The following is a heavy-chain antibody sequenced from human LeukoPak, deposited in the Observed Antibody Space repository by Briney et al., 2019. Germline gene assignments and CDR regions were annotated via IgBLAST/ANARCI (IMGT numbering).Heavy chain of an antibody. CDR1: GGSISSYY. V-gene: IGHV4-59*01. CDR2: IYYSGST. Sequence: KSSETLSLTCTVSGGSISSYYWSWIRQPPRKALEWIGYIYYSGSTNYNPSLKSRVTISVDTSKNQFSLKLSSVTAADTAVYYCASSRNDILTGYNPYAFDIWGQGTMVTVSS. J-gene: IGHJ3*02. D-gene: IGHD3-9*01. CDR3: ASSRNDILTGYNPYAFDI.